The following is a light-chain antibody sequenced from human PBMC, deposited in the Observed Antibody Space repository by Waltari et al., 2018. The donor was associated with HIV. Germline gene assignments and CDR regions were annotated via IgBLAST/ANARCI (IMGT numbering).Light chain of an antibody. CDR1: QSVSTY. CDR2: DSS. CDR3: QQYSDWPRA. Sequence: EIVVTQFPAALSVSPGERASLSCTVSQSVSTYLAWYHQVPGQAPRLLLSDSSNRATGVPDRFSGSGSGTHFILTISSLQSEDSGVYYCQQYSDWPRAFGLGTKVEV. J-gene: IGKJ1*01. V-gene: IGKV3-15*01.